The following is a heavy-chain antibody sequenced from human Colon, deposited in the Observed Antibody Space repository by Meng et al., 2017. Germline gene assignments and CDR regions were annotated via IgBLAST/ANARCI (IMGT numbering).Heavy chain of an antibody. CDR3: ARSGSSGWIDY. V-gene: IGHV6-1*01. CDR2: TYYRSKWYN. CDR1: WDSVSSNSPA. Sequence: QVHVHPSRPGLVKPAQTLSPTRAISWDSVSSNSPAWNWITQSPSRGLEWLGRTYYRSKWYNGYAVSVKSRITINPDTSKNQFSLQLNSVTPEDTAMYYCARSGSSGWIDYWGQGTLVTVSS. D-gene: IGHD6-19*01. J-gene: IGHJ4*02.